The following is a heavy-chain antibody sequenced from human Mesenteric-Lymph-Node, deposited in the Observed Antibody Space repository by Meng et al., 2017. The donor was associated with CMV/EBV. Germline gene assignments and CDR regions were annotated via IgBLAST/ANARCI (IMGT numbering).Heavy chain of an antibody. Sequence: WVRQPPGKGLEWIGEINDSGGANYNSSLKSRVTISADSSKSQFSLKLSSLTAADTAVYYCARGRRGRFLETSSQPIDYWGQGTLVTVSS. D-gene: IGHD3-3*01. V-gene: IGHV4-34*01. CDR3: ARGRRGRFLETSSQPIDY. CDR2: INDSGGA. J-gene: IGHJ4*02.